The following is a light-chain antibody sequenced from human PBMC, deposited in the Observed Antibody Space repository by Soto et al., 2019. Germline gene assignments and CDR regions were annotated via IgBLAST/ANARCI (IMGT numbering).Light chain of an antibody. V-gene: IGKV1-5*03. CDR3: QRYNTYPLT. CDR1: QNIDAW. Sequence: IQMTQSPSTLSASVGDRVTITCRASQNIDAWLAWYQQKPGKAPKVLIYKASSLESGVPSRFSGSGSGTEFTPTISSLQPDDSATYYCQRYNTYPLTFGGGTKVEIK. J-gene: IGKJ4*01. CDR2: KAS.